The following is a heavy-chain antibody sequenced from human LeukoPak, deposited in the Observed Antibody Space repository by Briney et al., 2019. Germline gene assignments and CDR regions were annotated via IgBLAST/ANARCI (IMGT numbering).Heavy chain of an antibody. Sequence: GESPKISCKGSGYSFTSYWIGWVRQMPGKGLEWMGIIYPGDSDTRYSPSFQGQVTISADKSISTAYLQWSSLKASDTAMYYCASRTSYYYDSSGYYDAFDIWGQGTMVTVSS. V-gene: IGHV5-51*01. CDR3: ASRTSYYYDSSGYYDAFDI. J-gene: IGHJ3*02. CDR2: IYPGDSDT. CDR1: GYSFTSYW. D-gene: IGHD3-22*01.